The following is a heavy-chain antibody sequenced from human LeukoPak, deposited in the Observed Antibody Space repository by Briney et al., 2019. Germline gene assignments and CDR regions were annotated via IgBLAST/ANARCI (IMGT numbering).Heavy chain of an antibody. V-gene: IGHV4-38-2*02. Sequence: PSETLSLTCTVSGYFISSGYYWGWIRQPPGKGLEWIGSTHHIGGTYYNPSLKSRVTISQDTSKNQFSLKLRSVTAADTAVYFCARVGYYDGSGDYGFDYWGQGTLVTVSS. CDR2: THHIGGT. D-gene: IGHD3-22*01. CDR1: GYFISSGYY. CDR3: ARVGYYDGSGDYGFDY. J-gene: IGHJ4*02.